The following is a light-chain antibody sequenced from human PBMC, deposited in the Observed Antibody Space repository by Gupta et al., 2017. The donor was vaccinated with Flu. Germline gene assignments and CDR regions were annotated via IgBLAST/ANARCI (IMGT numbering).Light chain of an antibody. V-gene: IGLV2-11*01. CDR3: CSYAGSYTLVV. J-gene: IGLJ2*01. CDR1: SSDVGGYNY. Sequence: HSALTQPRSVSGSPGQSVTISCTRTSSDVGGYNYVSWYQQHPGKAPKLMIYGVNKRPSGVPDRFSGSKSGNTASLTISGLQAEDEADYHCCSYAGSYTLVVFGGGTKLTVL. CDR2: GVN.